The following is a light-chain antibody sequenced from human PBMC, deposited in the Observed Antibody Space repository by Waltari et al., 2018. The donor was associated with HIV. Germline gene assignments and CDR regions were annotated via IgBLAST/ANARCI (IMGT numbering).Light chain of an antibody. J-gene: IGLJ1*01. CDR1: SSNIGSNT. V-gene: IGLV1-44*01. CDR3: AALDDSLNGFI. CDR2: TTT. Sequence: QSVLTQPPSASGTPGQRGTISCSGSSSNIGSNTVNWYQQLPGRAPQLLSLTTTQRPSGVHARFSGSKSGASASLTMVELQSEYDADHYCAALDDSLNGFILGPGTIVNVL.